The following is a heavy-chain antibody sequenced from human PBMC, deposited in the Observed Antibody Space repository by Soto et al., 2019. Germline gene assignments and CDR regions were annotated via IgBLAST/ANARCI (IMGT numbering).Heavy chain of an antibody. CDR2: RSHSGNT. CDR1: GVSVTSNNY. J-gene: IGHJ5*01. Sequence: SETLSLTCGVSGVSVTSNNYWAWIRQSPGKGLEWIGSRSHSGNTYYNPSLNSRVTISVDTSKNQFSLRLTSVTAADTAIYYCTRDLNIMWFFSWGQGTLVTVSS. CDR3: TRDLNIMWFFS. V-gene: IGHV4-38-2*02.